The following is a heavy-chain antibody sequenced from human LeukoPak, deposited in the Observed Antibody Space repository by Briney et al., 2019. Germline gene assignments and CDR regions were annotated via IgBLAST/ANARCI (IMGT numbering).Heavy chain of an antibody. D-gene: IGHD5-12*01. CDR2: ISYDGSNK. J-gene: IGHJ4*02. CDR3: AKTYSGYDPD. V-gene: IGHV3-30*04. CDR1: GFTFSSYA. Sequence: GGSLRLSCAASGFTFSSYAMHWVRQAPGKGLEWVAVISYDGSNKYYADSVKGRFTISRDNSKSTLYLQMNSLRAEDTAVYYCAKTYSGYDPDWGQGTLVTVSS.